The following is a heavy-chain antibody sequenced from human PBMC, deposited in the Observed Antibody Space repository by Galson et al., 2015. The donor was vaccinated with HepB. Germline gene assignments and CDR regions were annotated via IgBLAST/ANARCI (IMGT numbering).Heavy chain of an antibody. J-gene: IGHJ6*04. CDR1: GFTFSSYG. CDR2: ISYDGSNK. CDR3: AKGAGRGYYDSRPPQPPDV. Sequence: SLRLSCAASGFTFSSYGMHWVRQAPGKGLEWVAVISYDGSNKYYADSVKGRFTISRDNSKNTLYLQMNSLRAEDTAVYYCAKGAGRGYYDSRPPQPPDVWGKGTTVTVSS. V-gene: IGHV3-30*18. D-gene: IGHD3-22*01.